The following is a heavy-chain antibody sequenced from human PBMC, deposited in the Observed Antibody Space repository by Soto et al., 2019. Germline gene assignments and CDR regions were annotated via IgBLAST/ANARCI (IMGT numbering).Heavy chain of an antibody. Sequence: SETLSLTCTVSGGSISSGDYYWSWIRQPPGKGLEWIGYIYYSGSTYNNPSLKSRVTISVDTSKNQLSLKLSSVSAADTAVYYCTRGPSGDKVDYWGQGTRVTVSS. CDR2: IYYSGST. V-gene: IGHV4-30-4*01. CDR3: TRGPSGDKVDY. D-gene: IGHD7-27*01. J-gene: IGHJ4*02. CDR1: GGSISSGDYY.